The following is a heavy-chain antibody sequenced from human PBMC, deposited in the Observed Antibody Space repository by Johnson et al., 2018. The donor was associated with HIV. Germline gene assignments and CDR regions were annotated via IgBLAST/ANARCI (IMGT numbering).Heavy chain of an antibody. J-gene: IGHJ3*02. Sequence: MQLVESGGGLVQPGGSLRLSCAASGFTFNNHWMNWVRQAPGKGLEWVANIKEDGSDKYYVDSVKGRFTISRDNAKNSLYLQMNSLRAEDTAVYYCARDDDVKAFDIWCQGTMVTVSS. CDR2: IKEDGSDK. D-gene: IGHD1-1*01. CDR3: ARDDDVKAFDI. CDR1: GFTFNNHW. V-gene: IGHV3-7*03.